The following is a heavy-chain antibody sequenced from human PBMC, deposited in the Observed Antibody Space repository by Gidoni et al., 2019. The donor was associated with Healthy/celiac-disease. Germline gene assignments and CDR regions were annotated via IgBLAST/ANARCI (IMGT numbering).Heavy chain of an antibody. D-gene: IGHD5-18*01. J-gene: IGHJ4*02. CDR1: GFTFSRYW. V-gene: IGHV3-7*03. CDR2: IKKEGSEK. CDR3: ARDGLQLWGGGFFDY. Sequence: EVQLVESGGGLVQPGGSLRLSCAASGFTFSRYWRRWVRQAPGKGLEWVAKIKKEGSEKYDGDSGKGRFTISRDNAKNSLYLQRNSRRAEDTAVYYCARDGLQLWGGGFFDYWGQGTLVTVSS.